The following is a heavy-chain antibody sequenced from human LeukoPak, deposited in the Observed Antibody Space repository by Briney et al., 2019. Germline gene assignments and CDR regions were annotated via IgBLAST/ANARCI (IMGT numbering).Heavy chain of an antibody. V-gene: IGHV3-48*03. CDR1: GFIFSRYE. D-gene: IGHD6-13*01. Sequence: GGSLRLSCAASGFIFSRYEMNGVGQAPGRGPEWVSYISSSGSTKYYADSLKGRFTISRDNALNSLYLQMSSLRAEDTAVYYCATLRPRQQLVVDHWGQGTLVTVSS. J-gene: IGHJ4*02. CDR3: ATLRPRQQLVVDH. CDR2: ISSSGSTK.